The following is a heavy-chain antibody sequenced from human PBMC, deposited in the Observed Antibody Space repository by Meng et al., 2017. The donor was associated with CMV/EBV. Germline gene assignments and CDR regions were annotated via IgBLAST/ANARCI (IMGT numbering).Heavy chain of an antibody. D-gene: IGHD2-2*01. CDR1: GFTFSSYA. CDR2: ISGSGGST. Sequence: GESLKISCAASGFTFSSYAMSWVRQAPGKGLEWVSAISGSGGSTYYADSVKGRFTISRDNSKNTLYLQMNSLRAEDTAVYYCAKYALVVVPAAIPDHFDYWGQGTLVTVSS. CDR3: AKYALVVVPAAIPDHFDY. J-gene: IGHJ4*02. V-gene: IGHV3-23*01.